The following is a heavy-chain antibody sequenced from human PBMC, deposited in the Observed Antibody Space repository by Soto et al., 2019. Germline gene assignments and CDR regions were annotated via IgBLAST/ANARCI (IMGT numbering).Heavy chain of an antibody. V-gene: IGHV3-33*01. D-gene: IGHD2-15*01. CDR2: IWYDGSNK. J-gene: IGHJ4*02. CDR3: ARGLRYCSGGSCYVY. CDR1: GFTFSSYG. Sequence: GGSLRLSCAASGFTFSSYGMHWVRQAPGKGLEWVAVIWYDGSNKYYADSVKGRFTISRDNSKNTLYLQMNSLRAEDTAVYYCARGLRYCSGGSCYVYWGQGTLVTVSS.